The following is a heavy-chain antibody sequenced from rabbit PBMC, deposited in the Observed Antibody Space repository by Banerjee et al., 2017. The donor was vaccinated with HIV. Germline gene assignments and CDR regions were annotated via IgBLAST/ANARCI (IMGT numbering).Heavy chain of an antibody. CDR2: INTSSGNT. Sequence: QSLEESGGDLVKPGASLTLTCTASGFSFSSFYDMCLFRQAPAKGLEWIACINTSSGNTVYARWAKGLFNVYKASAQVVTMQMTGLTAADTATYFCAKDLAGVVGWNLNLWGPGTIVTV. J-gene: IGHJ4*01. CDR3: AKDLAGVVGWNLNL. V-gene: IGHV1S40*01. CDR1: GFSFSSFYD. D-gene: IGHD4-1*01.